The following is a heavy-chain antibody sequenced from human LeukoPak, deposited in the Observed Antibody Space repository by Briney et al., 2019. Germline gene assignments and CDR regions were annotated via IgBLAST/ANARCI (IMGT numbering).Heavy chain of an antibody. D-gene: IGHD6-13*01. Sequence: SETLSLTCTISGGSMSSYYWSWIRQPPGKGLEWIGYIYYSGSTNYNPSLKSRVTISVGTSKSQFSLKLSSVTAADTAIYYCARHRVIAAAGTGVFDSWGQGTLVTVSS. CDR1: GGSMSSYY. CDR3: ARHRVIAAAGTGVFDS. V-gene: IGHV4-59*08. CDR2: IYYSGST. J-gene: IGHJ4*02.